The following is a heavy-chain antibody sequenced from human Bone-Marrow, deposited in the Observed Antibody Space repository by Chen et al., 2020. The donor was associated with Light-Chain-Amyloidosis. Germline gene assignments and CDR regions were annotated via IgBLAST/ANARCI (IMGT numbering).Heavy chain of an antibody. J-gene: IGHJ4*02. D-gene: IGHD3-22*01. Sequence: QVQLVQSGAEVKRPGASVRVSCKTFGYTFTSYGIAWVRQAPGQGLEWMGWISVYNGNTNLAQKLLGRATMTTDISTTTAYMELRSLRSDDTAVYYCARGAITMIFRGYDFWGQGTLVTVSS. V-gene: IGHV1-18*04. CDR3: ARGAITMIFRGYDF. CDR2: ISVYNGNT. CDR1: GYTFTSYG.